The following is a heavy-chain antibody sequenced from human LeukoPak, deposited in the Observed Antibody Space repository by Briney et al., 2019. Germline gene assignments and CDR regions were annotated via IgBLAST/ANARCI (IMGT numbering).Heavy chain of an antibody. V-gene: IGHV4-59*08. D-gene: IGHD5-18*01. CDR1: GDYISSYY. J-gene: IGHJ4*02. CDR3: ARRRDIAMVN. CDR2: IYYSGST. Sequence: PSETLSLTCTVPGDYISSYYWSWIRQPPGKGLEWIGYIYYSGSTNYNPSLKSRVTISVDTSKNQFSLKLSSVTAADTAVYYCARRRDIAMVNWGQGTLVTVSS.